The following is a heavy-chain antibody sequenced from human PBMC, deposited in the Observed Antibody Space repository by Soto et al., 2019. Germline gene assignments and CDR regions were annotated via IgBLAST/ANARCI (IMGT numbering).Heavy chain of an antibody. CDR2: ISSSGSST. CDR3: AKWIATRPDYYYYMDV. V-gene: IGHV3-23*01. J-gene: IGHJ6*03. CDR1: GFTFSSYA. Sequence: GGSLRLSCAASGFTFSSYAMSWVRQAPGKGLEWVSTISSSGSSTYYADSVKGRFPISRDNSKNTLYLQMNSLTAEDTAIYYCAKWIATRPDYYYYMDVWGKGTTVTVSS. D-gene: IGHD6-6*01.